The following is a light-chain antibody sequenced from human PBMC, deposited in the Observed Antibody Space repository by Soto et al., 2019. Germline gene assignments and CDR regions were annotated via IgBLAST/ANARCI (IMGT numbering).Light chain of an antibody. V-gene: IGLV1-40*01. CDR2: DNT. CDR1: SSNIGAGFD. CDR3: CSYAGSYTLGV. Sequence: QSVLTQPPSVSGAPGQRVTISCTGSSSNIGAGFDVYWYQHLPGTAPKLLIYDNTNRPSGVPDRFSGSKSGTSASLAITGLQAEDEADYYCCSYAGSYTLGVFGTGTKLTVL. J-gene: IGLJ1*01.